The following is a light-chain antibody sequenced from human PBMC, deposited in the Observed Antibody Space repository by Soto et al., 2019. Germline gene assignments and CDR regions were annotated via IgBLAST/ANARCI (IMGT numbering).Light chain of an antibody. CDR3: QQSYSTPFT. CDR1: QSISSY. CDR2: GAS. Sequence: DIQMTQSPSSLSASVGDRVTITCRASQSISSYLNWYQQKPGKAPKLLIYGASSLQSGVPSRFSGSGSGTDFTLTISSLQPEDFATYYCQQSYSTPFTFGPGIKVDIK. J-gene: IGKJ3*01. V-gene: IGKV1-39*01.